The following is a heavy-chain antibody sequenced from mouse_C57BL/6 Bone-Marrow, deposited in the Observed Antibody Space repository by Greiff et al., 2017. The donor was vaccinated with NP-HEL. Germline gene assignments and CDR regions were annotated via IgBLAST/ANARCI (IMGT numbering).Heavy chain of an antibody. CDR3: ARLYGSLPWFAY. CDR2: INPSNGGT. Sequence: QVQLKQPGTELVKPGASVKLSCKASGYTFTSYWMHWVKQRPGQGLEWIGNINPSNGGTNYNEKFKSKATLTVDKSSSTAYMQLSTLTSEDSAVYYCARLYGSLPWFAYWGQGTLVTVSA. V-gene: IGHV1-53*01. J-gene: IGHJ3*01. CDR1: GYTFTSYW. D-gene: IGHD1-1*01.